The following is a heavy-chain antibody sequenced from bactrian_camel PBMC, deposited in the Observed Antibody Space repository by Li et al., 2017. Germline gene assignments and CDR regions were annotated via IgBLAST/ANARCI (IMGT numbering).Heavy chain of an antibody. D-gene: IGHD1*01. Sequence: HVQLVESGGGSVQAGGSLKLPCVASKNIFTSCGLAWYRQGPGKERELVSSIEVYGTTSYADSVKGRFTISKDNAKNTLYLQMSSLRPEDTAMYYCAAPRRRTEAWTWLRNGGALDGYNYWGQGTQVTVS. CDR1: KNIFTSCG. J-gene: IGHJ4*01. V-gene: IGHV3S53*01. CDR2: IEVYGTT. CDR3: AAPRRRTEAWTWLRNGGALDGYNY.